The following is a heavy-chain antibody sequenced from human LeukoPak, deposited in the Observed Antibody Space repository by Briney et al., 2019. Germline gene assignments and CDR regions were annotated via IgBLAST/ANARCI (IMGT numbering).Heavy chain of an antibody. CDR3: ATSITGTLFDY. CDR1: GFTFSSYE. CDR2: INHSGST. Sequence: GSLRLSCAASGFTFSSYEMNWVRQPPGKGLEWIGEINHSGSTNYNPSLKSRVTISVDTSKNQFSLKLSSVTAADTAVYYCATSITGTLFDYWGQGTLVTVSS. J-gene: IGHJ4*02. D-gene: IGHD1-20*01. V-gene: IGHV4-34*08.